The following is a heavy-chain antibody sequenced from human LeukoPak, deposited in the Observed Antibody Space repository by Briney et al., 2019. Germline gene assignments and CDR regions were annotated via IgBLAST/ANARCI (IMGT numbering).Heavy chain of an antibody. CDR1: GFTDSSSY. CDR3: ARGYCVSGNC. V-gene: IGHV3-53*01. Sequence: PGGSLRLSCAASGFTDSSSYMTWVRQAPGKGLEFVSLIYSGGGTGYADSVKGRFTISRDNSKSTLYLQMNSLRADDTAVYYCARGYCVSGNCWGQGTLVTVSS. D-gene: IGHD3-10*01. J-gene: IGHJ4*02. CDR2: IYSGGGT.